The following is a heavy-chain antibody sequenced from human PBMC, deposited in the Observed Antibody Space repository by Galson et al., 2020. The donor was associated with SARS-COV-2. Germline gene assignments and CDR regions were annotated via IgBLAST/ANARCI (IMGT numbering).Heavy chain of an antibody. CDR2: ISGGGGST. CDR1: GFTFSNYA. V-gene: IGHV3-23*01. CDR3: PKSRGYGGYDLCDY. D-gene: IGHD5-12*01. Sequence: GGSLRLSCAASGFTFSNYAMGWVRQAPGKGLEWVSTISGGGGSTYYVDSVKGRFTISRDNSKNTLYLQMTSLRVEDTALYYCPKSRGYGGYDLCDYWGQGTLVTVSS. J-gene: IGHJ4*02.